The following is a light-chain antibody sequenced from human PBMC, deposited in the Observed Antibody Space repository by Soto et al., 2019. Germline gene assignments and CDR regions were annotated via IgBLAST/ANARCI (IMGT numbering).Light chain of an antibody. CDR1: SSNIRTNY. J-gene: IGLJ2*01. CDR3: GTWDSSLSAVV. Sequence: QSVLTQPPSVSSAPGQRVTISCSGSSSNIRTNYVSWYQQLPGTAPRLLIYDNNKRPSGIPDRFSGSKSGTSATLGITGLQTGDEAEYYCGTWDSSLSAVVFGGGTKLTVL. V-gene: IGLV1-51*01. CDR2: DNN.